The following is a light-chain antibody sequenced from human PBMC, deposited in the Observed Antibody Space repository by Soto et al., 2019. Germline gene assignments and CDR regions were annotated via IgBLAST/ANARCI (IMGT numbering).Light chain of an antibody. CDR3: QQYDNLLALT. CDR1: QDISKY. CDR2: DAS. Sequence: DIQMTQSPSSLSASVGDRVTIACQASQDISKYLNWYQFRPGQAPKLLIYDASNLETGVPSRFRGSGSGTHFSFTITSLQPEDVATYYCQQYDNLLALTFGGGTKVQIK. V-gene: IGKV1-33*01. J-gene: IGKJ4*01.